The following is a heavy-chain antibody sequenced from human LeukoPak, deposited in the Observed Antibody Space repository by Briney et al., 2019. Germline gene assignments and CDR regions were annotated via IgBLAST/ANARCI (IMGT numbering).Heavy chain of an antibody. V-gene: IGHV3-9*01. CDR2: ISWNSATR. D-gene: IGHD1-26*01. CDR3: VRVGTSFDI. J-gene: IGHJ3*02. CDR1: GFSFDDYA. Sequence: GGALRLSCAASGFSFDDYAMHWVRQAPGKGLEWVSHISWNSATREYADSVQGRLTISRDNAKNSLYLQMKSLRVEDTAVYYCVRVGTSFDIWGQGTMVTVSS.